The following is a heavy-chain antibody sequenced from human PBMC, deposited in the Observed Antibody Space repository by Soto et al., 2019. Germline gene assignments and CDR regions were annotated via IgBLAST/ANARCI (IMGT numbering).Heavy chain of an antibody. Sequence: XGSLRLSCAASGFTVSSNYMSWVRQAPGKGLEWVSIIYPAGSTYYADSVQGRFTISRDNSKNTLYLQMNSLRAEDTAVYYCARDSQGLPAASPGFYYYGMDVWGQGTTVTVSS. CDR2: IYPAGST. CDR3: ARDSQGLPAASPGFYYYGMDV. V-gene: IGHV3-53*01. D-gene: IGHD2-2*01. J-gene: IGHJ6*02. CDR1: GFTVSSNY.